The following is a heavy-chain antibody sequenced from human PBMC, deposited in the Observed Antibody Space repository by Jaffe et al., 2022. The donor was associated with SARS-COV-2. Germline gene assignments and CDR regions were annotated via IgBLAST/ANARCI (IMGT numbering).Heavy chain of an antibody. Sequence: EVQLVESGGGLVKPGGSLRLSCAASGFTFSSYSMNWVRQAPGKGLEWVSSISSSSSYIYYADSVKGRFTISRDNAKNSLYLQMNSLRAEDTAVYYCARAPPRSDYGLDDYWGQGTLVTVSS. J-gene: IGHJ4*02. CDR2: ISSSSSYI. CDR1: GFTFSSYS. D-gene: IGHD4-17*01. CDR3: ARAPPRSDYGLDDY. V-gene: IGHV3-21*01.